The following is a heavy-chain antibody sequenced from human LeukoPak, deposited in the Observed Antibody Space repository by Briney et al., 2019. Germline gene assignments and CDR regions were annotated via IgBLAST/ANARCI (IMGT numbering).Heavy chain of an antibody. CDR3: ARVVAAYFDY. V-gene: IGHV4-59*08. CDR2: TYYSGST. J-gene: IGHJ4*02. CDR1: GGSISSYY. D-gene: IGHD2-15*01. Sequence: SETLSLTCTVSGGSISSYYWSWIRQPPGKGLEWIGYTYYSGSTNYNPSLKSRVTISVDTSKNQFSLKLSSVTAADTAVYYCARVVAAYFDYWGQGTLVTVSS.